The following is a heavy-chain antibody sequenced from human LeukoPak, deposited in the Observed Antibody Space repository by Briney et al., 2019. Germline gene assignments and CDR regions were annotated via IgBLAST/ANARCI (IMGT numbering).Heavy chain of an antibody. V-gene: IGHV1-69*01. CDR2: IIPIFGTA. Sequence: SVKVSCKASGGTFSSYAISWVRRAPGQGLEWMGGIIPIFGTANYAQKFQGRVTITADESTSTAYMELSSLRSEDTAVHYCARGTAGNFADYWGQGTLVTVSS. J-gene: IGHJ4*02. CDR1: GGTFSSYA. D-gene: IGHD6-13*01. CDR3: ARGTAGNFADY.